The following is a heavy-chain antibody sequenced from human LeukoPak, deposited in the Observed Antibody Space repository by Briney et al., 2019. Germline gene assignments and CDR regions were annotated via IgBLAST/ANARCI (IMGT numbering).Heavy chain of an antibody. CDR1: GYTFTSYD. CDR2: MNPNSGNT. Sequence: ASVKVSCKASGYTFTSYDIDWVRQATGQGLEWMGWMNPNSGNTGYAQKLQGRVTMTTDTSTSTAYMELRSLRSDDTAVYYCARWYYHDSSAYYFPGDYWGQGTLVTVSS. D-gene: IGHD3-22*01. CDR3: ARWYYHDSSAYYFPGDY. V-gene: IGHV1-8*01. J-gene: IGHJ4*02.